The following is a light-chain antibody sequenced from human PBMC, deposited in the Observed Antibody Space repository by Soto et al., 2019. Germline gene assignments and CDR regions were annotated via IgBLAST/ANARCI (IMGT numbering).Light chain of an antibody. V-gene: IGLV1-51*01. CDR1: SSNIGNNY. J-gene: IGLJ3*02. CDR3: GAWDSSLSAVV. Sequence: QSVLTQPPSMSAAPGQKVTISCSGSSSNIGNNYVSWYQHLPGTAPKLLIYDNKKRPSGIPDRFSGSQSGTSATLGITGLQTGDEADYYCGAWDSSLSAVVFGGGTKLTVL. CDR2: DNK.